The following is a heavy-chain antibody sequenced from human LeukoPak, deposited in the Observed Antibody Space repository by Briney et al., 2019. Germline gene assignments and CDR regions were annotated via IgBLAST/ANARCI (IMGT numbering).Heavy chain of an antibody. CDR1: GFTFSDYG. Sequence: PGGSLRLSRAASGFTFSDYGMHWVRQAPGKGLEWVAVIWYDGSDKHYADSVKGRCTISRDNSKNTLYLQMNSLRAEDTAVYYCAKDRSLYYYYYGMDVWGQGTTVTVSS. V-gene: IGHV3-33*06. CDR3: AKDRSLYYYYYGMDV. J-gene: IGHJ6*02. D-gene: IGHD2-15*01. CDR2: IWYDGSDK.